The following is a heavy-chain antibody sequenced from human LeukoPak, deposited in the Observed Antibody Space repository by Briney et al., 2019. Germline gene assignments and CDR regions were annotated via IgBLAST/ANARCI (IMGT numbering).Heavy chain of an antibody. CDR2: ISSSSSII. Sequence: GGSLRLSCAASGFTFSTYSMNWVRQAPGKGLEFISYISSSSSIISYADSVKGRFTISRDNAKNSVYLQMNNLRVGDTAVYLCARADGDYWGQGTLVTVSS. J-gene: IGHJ4*02. CDR3: ARADGDY. CDR1: GFTFSTYS. V-gene: IGHV3-48*04. D-gene: IGHD6-6*01.